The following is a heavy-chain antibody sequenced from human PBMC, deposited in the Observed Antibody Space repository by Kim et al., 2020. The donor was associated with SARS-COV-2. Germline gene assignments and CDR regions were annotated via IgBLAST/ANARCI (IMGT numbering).Heavy chain of an antibody. CDR3: AKDHPRKGYYYYYGMDV. CDR2: ISGSGGST. CDR1: GFTFSSYA. Sequence: GGSLRLSCAASGFTFSSYAMSWVRQAPGKGLEWVSAISGSGGSTYYADSVKGRFTISRDNSKNTLYLQMNSLRAEDTAVYYCAKDHPRKGYYYYYGMDVWGQGTTVTVSS. J-gene: IGHJ6*02. V-gene: IGHV3-23*01.